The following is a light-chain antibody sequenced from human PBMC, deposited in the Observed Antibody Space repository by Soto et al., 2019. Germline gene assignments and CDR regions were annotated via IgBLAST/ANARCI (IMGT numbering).Light chain of an antibody. J-gene: IGKJ1*01. Sequence: IVLTQSPASLSLSPGERTTLSCRASQSVSTYLVWYQQKPGQAPRLLIYDASNRATGIPARFSGSGSGTDFTLTISSLGPEDFAVYYCQQRSSWPRTFGQGTKVDIK. CDR2: DAS. CDR3: QQRSSWPRT. CDR1: QSVSTY. V-gene: IGKV3-11*01.